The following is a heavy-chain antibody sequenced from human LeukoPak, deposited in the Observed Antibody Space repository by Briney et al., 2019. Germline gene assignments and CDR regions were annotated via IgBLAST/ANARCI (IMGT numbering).Heavy chain of an antibody. D-gene: IGHD3-3*01. J-gene: IGHJ5*02. Sequence: SETLSLTCTVSGGSISSYYWSWIRQPPGKGLEWIGYIYYSGSTNYNPSLKSRVTISVDTSKNQFSLKLSSVTAADTAVYYCARDIGDKRITIFGVVITTGGWFDPWGQGTLVTVSS. CDR3: ARDIGDKRITIFGVVITTGGWFDP. CDR2: IYYSGST. CDR1: GGSISSYY. V-gene: IGHV4-59*01.